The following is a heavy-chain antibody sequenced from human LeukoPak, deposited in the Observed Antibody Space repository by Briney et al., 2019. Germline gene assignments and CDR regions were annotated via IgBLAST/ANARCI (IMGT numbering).Heavy chain of an antibody. CDR3: ARDLYSYDYVWGLPHWFDP. CDR2: IYYSGST. Sequence: PSETLSLTCTVSGGSIRSSSYYWGWIRQPPGKGLEWIGSIYYSGSTYYNPSLKSRVTISVDTSKNQFSLKLSSVTAADTAVYYCARDLYSYDYVWGLPHWFDPWGQGTLVTVSS. CDR1: GGSIRSSSYY. V-gene: IGHV4-39*07. J-gene: IGHJ5*02. D-gene: IGHD3-16*01.